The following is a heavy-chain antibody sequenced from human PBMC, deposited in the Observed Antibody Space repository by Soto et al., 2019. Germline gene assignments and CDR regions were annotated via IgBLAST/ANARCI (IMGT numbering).Heavy chain of an antibody. CDR2: IVVGSGNT. CDR1: GFTFTSSA. CDR3: AASWCSSTSCYPLDYYYYGMDV. V-gene: IGHV1-58*01. D-gene: IGHD2-2*01. J-gene: IGHJ6*02. Sequence: QMQLVQSGPEVKKPGTSVKVSCKASGFTFTSSAVQWVRQARGQRLEWIGWIVVGSGNTNYAQKFQERVTITRDMSTSTAYIELSSLRSEDTDVYYCAASWCSSTSCYPLDYYYYGMDVWGQGTTVTVSS.